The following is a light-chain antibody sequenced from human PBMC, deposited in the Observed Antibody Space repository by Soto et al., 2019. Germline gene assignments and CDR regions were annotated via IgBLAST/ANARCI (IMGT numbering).Light chain of an antibody. Sequence: DSQMTHSPSTLSASVGDRVTITCRASQTMSTWLAWYQQKPGKAPKLLIYDASSLRSGVPSRFSGSGSGTECNLTINSLQPDDFATCYCKRYDGYFGQGTELEIK. CDR2: DAS. CDR1: QTMSTW. CDR3: KRYDGY. V-gene: IGKV1-5*01. J-gene: IGKJ2*01.